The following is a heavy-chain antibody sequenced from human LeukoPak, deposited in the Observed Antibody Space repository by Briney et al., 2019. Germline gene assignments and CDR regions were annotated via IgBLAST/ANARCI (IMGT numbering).Heavy chain of an antibody. J-gene: IGHJ3*02. CDR1: GFTFSSYA. Sequence: SGGSLRLSCAASGFTFSSYAMSWVRQAPGRGLEWVSAISGSGGSTYYADSVKGRFTISRDNSKNTLYLQMNSLRAEDTAVYYCAKDIVVVPAAISDDAFDIWGQGTMVTVSS. CDR2: ISGSGGST. V-gene: IGHV3-23*01. D-gene: IGHD2-2*02. CDR3: AKDIVVVPAAISDDAFDI.